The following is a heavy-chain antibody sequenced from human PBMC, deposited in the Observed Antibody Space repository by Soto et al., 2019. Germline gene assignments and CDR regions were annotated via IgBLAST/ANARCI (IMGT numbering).Heavy chain of an antibody. CDR3: ARAAIHGISWYCWFDP. V-gene: IGHV1-69*01. CDR2: IIPLFGTT. Sequence: QVQLVQSGSEVKMPGSSVKVSCKTSGGTFSRHAINWVRQAPGQGLEWMGGIIPLFGTTNYAQKFKGRVNISAVESTSTAYMELSSLTSEDAAVYYCARAAIHGISWYCWFDPWGQGTLVTVPS. D-gene: IGHD6-13*01. CDR1: GGTFSRHA. J-gene: IGHJ5*02.